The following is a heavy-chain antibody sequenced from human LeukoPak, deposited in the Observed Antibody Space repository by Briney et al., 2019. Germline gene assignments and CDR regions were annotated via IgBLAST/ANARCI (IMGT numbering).Heavy chain of an antibody. Sequence: GGSLRLSCAASGFTFSSYGMHWVRQAPGKGLEWVAFIRYDENKKYYADSVKGRFTISRVNSKNTLYLQMNSLRAEDTAVYYCAKDRVTFGGYYPDYWGQGTLVTVSS. CDR3: AKDRVTFGGYYPDY. D-gene: IGHD3-16*01. V-gene: IGHV3-30*02. J-gene: IGHJ4*02. CDR2: IRYDENKK. CDR1: GFTFSSYG.